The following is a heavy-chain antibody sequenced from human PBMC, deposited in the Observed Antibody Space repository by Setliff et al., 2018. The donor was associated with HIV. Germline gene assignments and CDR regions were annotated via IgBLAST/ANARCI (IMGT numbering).Heavy chain of an antibody. V-gene: IGHV5-51*01. Sequence: PGESLKISCKGSGYSFTNNWIGWVRQMPGKGLEWMGITHPEDSDTRYNPSFQGQVTMSTNMSISTAYLQWNSLKASDTAMYYCARHVGDTFDIWGQGTMVTVSS. CDR2: THPEDSDT. CDR3: ARHVGDTFDI. D-gene: IGHD3-16*01. J-gene: IGHJ3*02. CDR1: GYSFTNNW.